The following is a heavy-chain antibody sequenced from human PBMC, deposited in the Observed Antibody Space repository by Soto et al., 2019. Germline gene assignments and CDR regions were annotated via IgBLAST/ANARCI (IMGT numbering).Heavy chain of an antibody. J-gene: IGHJ4*02. CDR3: ARLFGLKNIYYDSSGYYFDY. D-gene: IGHD3-22*01. CDR1: GFTFSSYE. Sequence: GGSLRLSCAASGFTFSSYEMNWVRQAPGKGLEWVSYISSSGSTIYHADSVKGRFTISRDNAKNSLYLQMNSLRAEDTAVYYCARLFGLKNIYYDSSGYYFDYWGQGTLVTVSS. CDR2: ISSSGSTI. V-gene: IGHV3-48*03.